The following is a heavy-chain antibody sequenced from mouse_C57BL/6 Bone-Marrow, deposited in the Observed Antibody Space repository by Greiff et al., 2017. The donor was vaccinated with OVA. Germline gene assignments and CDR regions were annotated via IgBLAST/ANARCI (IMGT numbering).Heavy chain of an antibody. CDR1: GYTFTSYW. J-gene: IGHJ3*01. CDR3: TRGRYDYDWFAY. V-gene: IGHV1-5*01. D-gene: IGHD2-4*01. CDR2: IYPGNSDT. Sequence: EVKLVESGTVLARPGASVKMSCKTSGYTFTSYWMHWVKQRPGQGLEWIGAIYPGNSDTSYNQKFKGKAKLTAVTSASTAYMELSSLTNEDSAVYYCTRGRYDYDWFAYWGQGTLVTVSA.